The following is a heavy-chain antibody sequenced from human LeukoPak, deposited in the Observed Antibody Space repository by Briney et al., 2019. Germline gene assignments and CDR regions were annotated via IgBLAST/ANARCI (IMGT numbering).Heavy chain of an antibody. CDR2: IIEGGRTT. CDR3: AKDWPSEWQQLPDYDAVDI. V-gene: IGHV3-23*01. D-gene: IGHD6-13*01. CDR1: GFTFSSYA. Sequence: PGGSLRLSCAASGFTFSSYAMSWVRQTPGKGLEWVSGIIEGGRTTYYADSVKGRFSISRDNFRTTLYLQMNSLRADDTAVYYCAKDWPSEWQQLPDYDAVDIWGQGTMVTVSS. J-gene: IGHJ3*02.